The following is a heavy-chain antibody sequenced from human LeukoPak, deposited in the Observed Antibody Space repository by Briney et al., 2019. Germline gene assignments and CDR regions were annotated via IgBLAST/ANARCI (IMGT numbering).Heavy chain of an antibody. CDR3: ARVNWNPDY. J-gene: IGHJ4*02. Sequence: SETLSLPCAVSGDSISSGYYWGWIRHPPGKGLEWIGTIYHTGSTYSNPSLKSRVTISVVTPKNLFSLKLSSVTAADTAVYYCARVNWNPDYWGQGTLVTVSS. V-gene: IGHV4-38-2*01. D-gene: IGHD1-20*01. CDR2: IYHTGST. CDR1: GDSISSGYY.